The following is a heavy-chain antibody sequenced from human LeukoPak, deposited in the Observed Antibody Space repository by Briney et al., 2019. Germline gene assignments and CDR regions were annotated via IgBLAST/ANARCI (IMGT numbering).Heavy chain of an antibody. Sequence: PGRSLRLSCAASGFTFSSYAMHWVRQAPGKGLEWVAVISYDGSNKYYADSVKGRFTISRDNSKNMLYLQMNSLRAEDTAVYYCASGGYSSGFDYWGQGTLVTVSS. CDR2: ISYDGSNK. V-gene: IGHV3-30*01. CDR1: GFTFSSYA. CDR3: ASGGYSSGFDY. J-gene: IGHJ4*02. D-gene: IGHD5-18*01.